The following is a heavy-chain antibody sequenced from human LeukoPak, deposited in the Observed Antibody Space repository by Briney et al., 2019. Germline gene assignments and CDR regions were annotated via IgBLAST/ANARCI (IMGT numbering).Heavy chain of an antibody. V-gene: IGHV3-9*01. CDR1: GFTFDDYA. CDR3: AKDKRDIVVVPGYGMDV. Sequence: PGGSLRLSCAASGFTFDDYAMHWVRQAPGKGLEWVSGISWNSGSIGYADSVKGRFTISRDNAKNSLYLQMNSLRAEDTALYYCAKDKRDIVVVPGYGMDVWGQGTTVTVS. D-gene: IGHD2-2*01. CDR2: ISWNSGSI. J-gene: IGHJ6*02.